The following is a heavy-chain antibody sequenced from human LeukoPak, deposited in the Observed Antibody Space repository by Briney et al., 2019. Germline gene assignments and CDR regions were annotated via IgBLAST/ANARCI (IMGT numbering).Heavy chain of an antibody. CDR1: GFIFSNYA. CDR2: LTGSGGST. D-gene: IGHD3-9*01. Sequence: GGSLRLSRAASGFIFSNYAMSWVRQAPGKGLEWVSALTGSGGSTYYADSAKGRFTISRDNSKNPLYGEMKTRRAEDTAVYYCAKWGDYDIITGNYAVDCWGQGTLGTVSS. CDR3: AKWGDYDIITGNYAVDC. V-gene: IGHV3-23*01. J-gene: IGHJ4*02.